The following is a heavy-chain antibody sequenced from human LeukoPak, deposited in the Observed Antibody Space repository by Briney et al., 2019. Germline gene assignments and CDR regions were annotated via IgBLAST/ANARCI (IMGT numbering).Heavy chain of an antibody. V-gene: IGHV4-59*01. CDR3: ARGKMDFDY. CDR2: IYYRGST. Sequence: SETLSLTCTVSGGSISSYYWSWIRQPPGKGLEWIGYIYYRGSTNYNPSFKSRVTISIDTSKNQVSLKLSSVTAADTAVYYCARGKMDFDYWGQGTLVTVSS. D-gene: IGHD5-24*01. CDR1: GGSISSYY. J-gene: IGHJ4*02.